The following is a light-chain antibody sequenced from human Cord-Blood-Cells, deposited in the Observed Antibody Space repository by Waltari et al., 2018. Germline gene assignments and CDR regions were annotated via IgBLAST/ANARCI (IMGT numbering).Light chain of an antibody. V-gene: IGLV2-11*01. CDR2: DVS. CDR1: SSDVGGYNY. J-gene: IGLJ1*01. Sequence: QSALTQPRSVSGSPGQSVTISCTGTSSDVGGYNYVSWYQQHPGKAPKLMIYDVSKRPSWVPDRFSGSKSGNTASLTISGLQAEDEADYYCCSYAGSYTHVFGTGTKVTVL. CDR3: CSYAGSYTHV.